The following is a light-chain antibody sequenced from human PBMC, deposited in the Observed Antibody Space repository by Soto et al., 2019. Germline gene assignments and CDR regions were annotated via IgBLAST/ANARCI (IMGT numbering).Light chain of an antibody. CDR2: GAS. CDR1: QSVTNRY. V-gene: IGKV3-20*01. Sequence: EIVLTQSPGTLSLSPGERVTLSCRASQSVTNRYLAWYQQKPGQAPRLLIYGASNRAIGIPDRFSGGGSGTDFTLTISRLEPEDFAVYYCQQYGNSLWTFGQGTKVEIK. J-gene: IGKJ1*01. CDR3: QQYGNSLWT.